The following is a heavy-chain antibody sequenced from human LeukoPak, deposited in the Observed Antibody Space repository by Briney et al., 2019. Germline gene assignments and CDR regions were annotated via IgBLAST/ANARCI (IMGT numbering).Heavy chain of an antibody. J-gene: IGHJ6*03. CDR1: GYTFRSYG. V-gene: IGHV1-69*05. D-gene: IGHD3-16*01. CDR3: ASGPPGDPYYMDV. CDR2: IIPIFGTA. Sequence: GASVKVSCKASGYTFRSYGVSWVRQAPGQGLEWMGGIIPIFGTANYAQKFQGRVTITTDESTSTAYMELSSLRSEDTAVYYCASGPPGDPYYMDVWGKGTTVTVSS.